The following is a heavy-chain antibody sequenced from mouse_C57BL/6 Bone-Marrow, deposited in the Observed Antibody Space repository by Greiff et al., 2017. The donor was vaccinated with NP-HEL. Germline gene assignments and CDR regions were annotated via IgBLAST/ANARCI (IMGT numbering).Heavy chain of an antibody. CDR3: ASGAYGRRRLGYAIDY. V-gene: IGHV1-80*01. Sequence: VQLQQSGAELVKPGASVKFSCKASGYAFSSYWMNWVKERPGQGLEWIGQIYPGDGGTKYNGKFKGKATLTADKSSSTAYMQFSSLTSEDSAVYVVASGAYGRRRLGYAIDYWGQGTTLTVSS. CDR1: GYAFSSYW. D-gene: IGHD1-1*01. J-gene: IGHJ4*01. CDR2: IYPGDGGT.